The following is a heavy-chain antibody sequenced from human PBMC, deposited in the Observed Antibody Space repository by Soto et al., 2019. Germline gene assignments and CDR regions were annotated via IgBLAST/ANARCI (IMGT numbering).Heavy chain of an antibody. Sequence: QVQMVESGGGVVQPGTSLRLSCATSGFTFSMNAMHWVRQAPGKGLEWVAVIWYDGIKQFYGDSVKGRFTISRDVSKNTVYLHMNSLRADETAVYYCARDAFYNYFDSWGQGALVIVSS. CDR2: IWYDGIKQ. CDR3: ARDAFYNYFDS. CDR1: GFTFSMNA. J-gene: IGHJ4*02. V-gene: IGHV3-33*08. D-gene: IGHD4-4*01.